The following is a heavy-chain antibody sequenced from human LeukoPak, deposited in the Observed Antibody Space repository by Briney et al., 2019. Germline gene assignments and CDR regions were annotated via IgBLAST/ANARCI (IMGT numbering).Heavy chain of an antibody. CDR2: INPNSGGT. Sequence: ASVKASCKASGHTFTGYYMHWVRQAPGQGLEWMGWINPNSGGTNYAQKFQGRVTMTRDTSISTAYMELSRLRSDDTAVYYCANTRAYYYGMDVWGQGTTVTVSS. CDR3: ANTRAYYYGMDV. J-gene: IGHJ6*02. CDR1: GHTFTGYY. V-gene: IGHV1-2*02.